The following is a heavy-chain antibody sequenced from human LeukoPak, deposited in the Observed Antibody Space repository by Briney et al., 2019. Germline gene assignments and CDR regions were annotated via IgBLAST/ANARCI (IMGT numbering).Heavy chain of an antibody. J-gene: IGHJ4*02. V-gene: IGHV3-48*03. Sequence: PGGSLRLSCAASGFTFSGFEMNWVRQAPGKGLEWASYISSSGSTRYYADSVKGRFTISRENAKNSLYLQMNSLRDEDTAVYYCARADGVVVMFDCWGQGTLVTVSS. CDR3: ARADGVVVMFDC. CDR1: GFTFSGFE. D-gene: IGHD3-22*01. CDR2: ISSSGSTR.